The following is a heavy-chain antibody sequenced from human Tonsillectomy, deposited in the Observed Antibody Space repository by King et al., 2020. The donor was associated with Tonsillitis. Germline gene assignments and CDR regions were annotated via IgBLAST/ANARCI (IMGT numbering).Heavy chain of an antibody. J-gene: IGHJ4*02. CDR3: ARHSSKGGSYPY. CDR2: IDYSGSH. Sequence: VQLQESGPGLVKPSETLSLTCTVSGGSISSYYWSWIRQPPGKGLEWIGDIDYSGSHNYYPSLKSRVTISVDTAKNQFSLKLSSVTAADTAVYYCARHSSKGGSYPYWGQGTLVTVSS. CDR1: GGSISSYY. V-gene: IGHV4-59*08. D-gene: IGHD1-26*01.